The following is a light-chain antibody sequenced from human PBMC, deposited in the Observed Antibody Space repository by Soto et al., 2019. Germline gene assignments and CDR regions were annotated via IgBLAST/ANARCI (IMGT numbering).Light chain of an antibody. J-gene: IGLJ3*02. V-gene: IGLV1-40*01. CDR2: ANN. CDR3: QPYDSNLSGSL. CDR1: SSNIGAGSD. Sequence: QSVLTQPPSVSGAPGQRVTISCTGSSSNIGAGSDVHWYQQLPGTAPKVLIYANNNRPSGVPDRFSGSKSGTSASLAITGLQAEDEADYYCQPYDSNLSGSLFGGGTKLTVL.